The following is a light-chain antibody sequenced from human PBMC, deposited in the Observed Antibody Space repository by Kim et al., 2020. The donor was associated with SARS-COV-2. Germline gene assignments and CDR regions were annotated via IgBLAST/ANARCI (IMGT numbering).Light chain of an antibody. J-gene: IGKJ4*01. V-gene: IGKV6-21*02. CDR3: HQSLTFPLT. Sequence: VTPKETVTITCRASQNTGNSLHWYQQKPGQSPRLVMKYVSQSISGVPPRFSGSGFGTYFTLTINSLEVEDAATYYCHQSLTFPLTFGGGTKVEIK. CDR1: QNTGNS. CDR2: YVS.